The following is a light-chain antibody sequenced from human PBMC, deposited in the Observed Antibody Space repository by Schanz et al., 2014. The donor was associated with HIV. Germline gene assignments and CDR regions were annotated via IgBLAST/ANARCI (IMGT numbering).Light chain of an antibody. Sequence: DIQMTQSPSSLSASVGDRVTLTCRASQSISSNLNWYQQKPGKAPKLLISAASSLQSGVPSRFSGSGSGTDFTLTISSLQPEDFATYYCQQTNSFPRTFGGGTKVDFK. CDR1: QSISSN. V-gene: IGKV1-39*01. CDR2: AAS. J-gene: IGKJ4*01. CDR3: QQTNSFPRT.